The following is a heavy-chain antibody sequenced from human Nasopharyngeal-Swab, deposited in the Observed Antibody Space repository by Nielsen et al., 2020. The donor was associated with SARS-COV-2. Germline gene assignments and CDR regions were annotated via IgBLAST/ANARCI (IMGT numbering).Heavy chain of an antibody. Sequence: ESLKISCTVSGGSISSYYWSWIRQPPGKGLEWIGYIYYSGSTNYNPSLKSRVTISVDTSKNHLSLKLSPVTAADTAVYYCARAEAYYDILTGYYGDAFDIWGQGTMVTVSS. D-gene: IGHD3-9*01. CDR1: GGSISSYY. J-gene: IGHJ3*02. V-gene: IGHV4-59*01. CDR3: ARAEAYYDILTGYYGDAFDI. CDR2: IYYSGST.